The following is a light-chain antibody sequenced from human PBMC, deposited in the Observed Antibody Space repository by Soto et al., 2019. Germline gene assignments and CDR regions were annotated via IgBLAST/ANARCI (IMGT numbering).Light chain of an antibody. CDR1: QSVSSN. J-gene: IGKJ4*01. CDR3: QQYNNRPLT. V-gene: IGKV3-15*01. Sequence: EIVMTQSPATLSVSPGERATLSCRASQSVSSNLAWYQQKPGQAPRLLINGASTRATGIPARFSGSGSGTEFTLTISSLQSEDFAVYYCQQYNNRPLTFGGGTKVDIK. CDR2: GAS.